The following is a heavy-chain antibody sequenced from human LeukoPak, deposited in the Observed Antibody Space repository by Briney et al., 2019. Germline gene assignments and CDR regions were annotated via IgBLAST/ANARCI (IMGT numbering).Heavy chain of an antibody. CDR3: VRRHDY. Sequence: QSGGSLRLSCVASGFDVSDNFMIWVRQAPGQGLEWISIIYASGGAYHAESVKGRFSAFRDTSKNTIFLQMNNLRAADTAMYYCVRRHDYWGQGSLVTVSS. J-gene: IGHJ4*02. CDR1: GFDVSDNF. CDR2: IYASGGA. V-gene: IGHV3-53*01.